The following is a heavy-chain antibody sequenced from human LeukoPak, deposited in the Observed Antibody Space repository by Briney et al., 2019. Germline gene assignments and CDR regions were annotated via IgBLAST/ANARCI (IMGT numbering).Heavy chain of an antibody. D-gene: IGHD3-22*01. CDR1: GGTFSSYA. Sequence: SVKVSCKACGGTFSSYAISCVRQAPGQGLEWMGGIIPIFGTANYAQKFQGRVTITADESTSTAYMELSSLRSEDTAVYYCARGYNYYDSTGYDRTLDYWGQGTLVTVSS. V-gene: IGHV1-69*01. CDR3: ARGYNYYDSTGYDRTLDY. CDR2: IIPIFGTA. J-gene: IGHJ4*02.